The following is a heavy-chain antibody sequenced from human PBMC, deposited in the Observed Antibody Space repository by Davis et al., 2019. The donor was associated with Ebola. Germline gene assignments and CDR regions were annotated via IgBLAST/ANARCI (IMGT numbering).Heavy chain of an antibody. Sequence: PGGSLRLSCAASGFTFSSYGMHWVRQAPGKGLEWVAVIWYDGSNKYYADSVKGRFTISRDNSKNTLYLQMNSLRAEDTAVYYCAKGRIFEFVDWFDPWGQGTLVTVSS. CDR2: IWYDGSNK. D-gene: IGHD3-3*01. CDR3: AKGRIFEFVDWFDP. CDR1: GFTFSSYG. J-gene: IGHJ5*02. V-gene: IGHV3-33*06.